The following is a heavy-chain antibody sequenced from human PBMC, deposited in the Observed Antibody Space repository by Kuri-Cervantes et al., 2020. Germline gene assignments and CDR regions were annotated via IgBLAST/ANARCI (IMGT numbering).Heavy chain of an antibody. D-gene: IGHD3-16*01. Sequence: GESLKISCAASGFTFSGSAMHWVRQASGKGLEWVGRIGSKANSYATAYAASVKGRFTISRDDSKNTAYLQMNSLKIEDTAVYYCTSAQGGSGMDVWGQGTTVTVSS. CDR1: GFTFSGSA. CDR3: TSAQGGSGMDV. V-gene: IGHV3-73*01. J-gene: IGHJ6*02. CDR2: IGSKANSYAT.